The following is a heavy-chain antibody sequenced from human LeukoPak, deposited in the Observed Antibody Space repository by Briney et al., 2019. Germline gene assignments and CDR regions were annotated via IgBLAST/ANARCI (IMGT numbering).Heavy chain of an antibody. CDR2: IYSGGST. J-gene: IGHJ4*02. D-gene: IGHD2/OR15-2a*01. Sequence: PGGSLRLSCAASGFTVSSNYMSWVRQAPGKGLEWVSVIYSGGSTYYADSVKGRFTISRDNSKNTLYLQMNSLRAEDTAVYYCARDTATHSNGKFSRPIYFDYWGQGTLVTVSS. CDR1: GFTVSSNY. V-gene: IGHV3-53*01. CDR3: ARDTATHSNGKFSRPIYFDY.